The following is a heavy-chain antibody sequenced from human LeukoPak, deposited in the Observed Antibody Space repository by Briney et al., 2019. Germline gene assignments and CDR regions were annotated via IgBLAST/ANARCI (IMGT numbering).Heavy chain of an antibody. J-gene: IGHJ3*02. CDR2: FDPEDGET. Sequence: ASVKVSCKVSGYTLTELSMHWVRQAPGRGLEWMGGFDPEDGETIYAQKFQGRVTMTEDTSTDTAYMELSSLRSEDTAVYYCATDPTMIVVRLAFDIWGQGTMVTVSS. CDR1: GYTLTELS. V-gene: IGHV1-24*01. D-gene: IGHD3-22*01. CDR3: ATDPTMIVVRLAFDI.